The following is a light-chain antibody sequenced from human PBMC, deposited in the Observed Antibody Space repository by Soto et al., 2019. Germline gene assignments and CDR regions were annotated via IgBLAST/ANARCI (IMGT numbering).Light chain of an antibody. CDR2: AAS. CDR3: QQSYSTTS. V-gene: IGKV1-39*01. CDR1: QSIANY. J-gene: IGKJ4*01. Sequence: DIQVTQSPSSLSASVGDRVTITCRASQSIANYLNWYQQKPGKVPKLLIYAASTLQSGVPSRLSGSGSGTDFTLTISSLQPEDFATYYCQQSYSTTSFGGGTKVDIK.